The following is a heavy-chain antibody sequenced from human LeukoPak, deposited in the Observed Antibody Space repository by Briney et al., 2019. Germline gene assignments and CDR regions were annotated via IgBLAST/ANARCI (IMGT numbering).Heavy chain of an antibody. CDR1: GYTFTSYY. D-gene: IGHD3-10*01. CDR3: ARGTLWFGELFKSYYYYYGMDV. V-gene: IGHV1-46*01. J-gene: IGHJ6*02. CDR2: INPSGGST. Sequence: ASVTVSCKASGYTFTSYYMHWVRQAPGQGLEWMGIINPSGGSTSYAQKFQGRVTMTRDTSTSTVYMELSSLRSEDTAVYYCARGTLWFGELFKSYYYYYGMDVWGQGTTVTVSS.